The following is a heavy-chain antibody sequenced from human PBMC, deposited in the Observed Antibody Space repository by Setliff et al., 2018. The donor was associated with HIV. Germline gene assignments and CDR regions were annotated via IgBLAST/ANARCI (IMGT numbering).Heavy chain of an antibody. J-gene: IGHJ4*02. CDR3: ARHGTWNSQRFHFDY. Sequence: SETLSLTCTVSAVSIGGYSWSWIRQSPGKGLEWIGSIYSTDTTNHNPSLESRVTISVDKSKNQFSLKLNSVTAADTAVYYCARHGTWNSQRFHFDYWGQRTPVTVSS. D-gene: IGHD1-7*01. V-gene: IGHV4-4*09. CDR1: AVSIGGYS. CDR2: IYSTDTT.